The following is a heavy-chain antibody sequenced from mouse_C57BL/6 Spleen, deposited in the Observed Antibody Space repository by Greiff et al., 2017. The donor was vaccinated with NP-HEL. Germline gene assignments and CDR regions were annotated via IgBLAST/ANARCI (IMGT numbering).Heavy chain of an antibody. CDR3: ARIGLPVAY. V-gene: IGHV2-2*01. CDR2: IWSGGST. D-gene: IGHD2-4*01. CDR1: GFSLTSYG. J-gene: IGHJ3*01. Sequence: QVQLQQSGPGLVQPSQSLSITCTVSGFSLTSYGVHWVRQSPGKGLEWLGVIWSGGSTDYNAAFISRLSISKDNSKSQVFFKMNSLQADDTAIYYCARIGLPVAYWGQGTLVTVSA.